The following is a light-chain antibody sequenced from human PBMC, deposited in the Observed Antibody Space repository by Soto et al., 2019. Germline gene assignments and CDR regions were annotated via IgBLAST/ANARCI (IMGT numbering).Light chain of an antibody. CDR3: QQYGSSPLT. V-gene: IGKV3-20*01. CDR2: DVS. CDR1: QSVGSNY. J-gene: IGKJ4*01. Sequence: EIVLTQSPGTLSLSPGERATLSCRASQSVGSNYLVWYQQKPGQPPRFLMYDVSTRATGIPDRFSGSGSGTDFTLTISRLEPEDFAVYYCQQYGSSPLTFGGGTKVEIE.